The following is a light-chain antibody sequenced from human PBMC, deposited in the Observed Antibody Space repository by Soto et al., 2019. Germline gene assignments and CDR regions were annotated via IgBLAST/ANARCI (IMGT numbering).Light chain of an antibody. CDR2: DAS. Sequence: DIQMTQSPSTLSASLGDRVTITCRASRNIKRWLAWYQQKPGRAPKLLISDASTLETGVPSRFSGGGSGTEFTLTISNLQADDFATYYCQHCDTYWAFGPGTRVEVE. CDR1: RNIKRW. CDR3: QHCDTYWA. J-gene: IGKJ1*01. V-gene: IGKV1-5*01.